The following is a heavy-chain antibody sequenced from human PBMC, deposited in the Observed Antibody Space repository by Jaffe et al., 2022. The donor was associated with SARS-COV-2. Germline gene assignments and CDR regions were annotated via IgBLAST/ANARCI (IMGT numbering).Heavy chain of an antibody. CDR1: GFTFSDYY. CDR2: ISSSSSYT. V-gene: IGHV3-11*06. Sequence: QVQLVESGGGLVKPGGSLRLSCAASGFTFSDYYMSWIRQAPGKGLEWVSYISSSSSYTNYADSVKGRFTISRDNAKNSLYLQMNSLRAEDTAVYYCARIRSYYYDSSGYLNWGQGTLVTVSS. J-gene: IGHJ4*02. D-gene: IGHD3-22*01. CDR3: ARIRSYYYDSSGYLN.